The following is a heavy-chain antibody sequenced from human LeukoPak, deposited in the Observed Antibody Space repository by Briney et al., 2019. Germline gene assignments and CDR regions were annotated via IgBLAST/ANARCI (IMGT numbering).Heavy chain of an antibody. CDR3: AKSGLRICSAGSCYFDY. D-gene: IGHD2-15*01. CDR2: ISFDGNTK. V-gene: IGHV3-30*18. J-gene: IGHJ4*02. Sequence: PRGSLRLSCAASGVTFSSYGMHWVREAPGKGVERGSVISFDGNTKYSTDSVKGRFTISRDNSENTLYLQMTSLRDQDTALYYCAKSGLRICSAGSCYFDYWGQGALVTVSS. CDR1: GVTFSSYG.